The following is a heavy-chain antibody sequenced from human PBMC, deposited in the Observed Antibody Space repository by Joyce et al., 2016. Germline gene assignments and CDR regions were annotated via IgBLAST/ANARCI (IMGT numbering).Heavy chain of an antibody. J-gene: IGHJ4*02. CDR2: ISPIFGTA. D-gene: IGHD7-27*01. Sequence: QVQLVQSGAEVKKPGSSVKVSCKASGDTFSRFAISWVRQAPGQGLEWMGGISPIFGTANYAQKFQGRVTITADESTNTAYMELSSLRSEDTAVYYCANRANWDYFDYWGQGTLVTVSS. CDR1: GDTFSRFA. CDR3: ANRANWDYFDY. V-gene: IGHV1-69*01.